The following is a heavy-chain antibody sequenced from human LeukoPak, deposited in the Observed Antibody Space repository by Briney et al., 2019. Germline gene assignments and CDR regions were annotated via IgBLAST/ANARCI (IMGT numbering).Heavy chain of an antibody. CDR1: GYTFSDSY. CDR3: ARVDYDRSGEDANAEYFQH. D-gene: IGHD3-22*01. V-gene: IGHV3-11*04. CDR2: ISSTAYTI. Sequence: GGSLRLSCAASGYTFSDSYMTRIRQAPGKGLEWVSYISSTAYTIFYADSVKGRFTISRDNAKNSLYLQMNSLRAEDTAIYYCARVDYDRSGEDANAEYFQHWGQGTLVTVSS. J-gene: IGHJ1*01.